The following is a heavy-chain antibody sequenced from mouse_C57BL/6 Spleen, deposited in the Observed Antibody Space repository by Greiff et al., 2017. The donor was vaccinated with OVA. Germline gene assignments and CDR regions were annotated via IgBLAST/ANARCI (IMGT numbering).Heavy chain of an antibody. CDR1: GYTFTSYW. J-gene: IGHJ2*01. D-gene: IGHD4-1*01. CDR2: IHPYSGSS. CDR3: ARSGPNWDY. V-gene: IGHV1-64*01. Sequence: VQLQQPGAELEKPGASVKLSCKASGYTFTSYWMHWVKQRPGQGLEWIGMIHPYSGSSNYNEKFKNKAALTVDKSSSTAYMQLSSLTSEDSAVYYCARSGPNWDYWGQGTTLTVSS.